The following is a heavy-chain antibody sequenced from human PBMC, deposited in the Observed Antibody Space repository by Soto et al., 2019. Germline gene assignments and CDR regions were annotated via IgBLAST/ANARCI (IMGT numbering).Heavy chain of an antibody. D-gene: IGHD5-12*01. CDR2: IYYSGST. J-gene: IGHJ5*02. Sequence: SETLSLTCTVSGGSISSYYWSWIRQPPGKGLEWIGYIYYSGSTNYNPFLKSRVTISVDTSKNQFSLKLSSVTAADTAVYYCARVYSGYDFNWFDPWGQGTLVTVYS. CDR1: GGSISSYY. V-gene: IGHV4-59*01. CDR3: ARVYSGYDFNWFDP.